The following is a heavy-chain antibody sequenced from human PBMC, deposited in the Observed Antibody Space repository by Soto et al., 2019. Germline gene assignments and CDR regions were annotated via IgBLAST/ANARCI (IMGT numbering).Heavy chain of an antibody. Sequence: ASVKVSCKASGYTFTSYGIHWVRQAPGQRLEWTGWINAGNGNTKDSEKFQGRVTITRDTSASTAYLELSRLRSEDTAVYYCARDPNDSSAYYHHYYYGMDVWGQGTTVTV. J-gene: IGHJ6*02. V-gene: IGHV1-3*01. CDR1: GYTFTSYG. CDR2: INAGNGNT. D-gene: IGHD3-22*01. CDR3: ARDPNDSSAYYHHYYYGMDV.